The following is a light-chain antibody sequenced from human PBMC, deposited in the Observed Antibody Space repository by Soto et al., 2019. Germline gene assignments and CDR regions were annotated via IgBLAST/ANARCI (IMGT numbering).Light chain of an antibody. Sequence: EIVLTQSPGTLSLSPGERATLFCRASQSVSSSYLAWYQQKPGQAPRLLIYGASSRATGIPDRFSGSGSGTDFTLTITRLEPEDFAVYYCQQYGTSPPITCGQGTRLE. CDR1: QSVSSSY. J-gene: IGKJ5*01. CDR3: QQYGTSPPIT. CDR2: GAS. V-gene: IGKV3-20*01.